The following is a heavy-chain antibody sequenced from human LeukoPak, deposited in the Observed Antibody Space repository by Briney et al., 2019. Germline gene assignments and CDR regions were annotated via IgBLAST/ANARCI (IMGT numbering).Heavy chain of an antibody. V-gene: IGHV4-34*01. CDR2: INHSGST. D-gene: IGHD3-22*01. CDR3: ATRGNYYDSSGYYSSNNWFDP. CDR1: GGSFSGYY. J-gene: IGHJ5*02. Sequence: PSETLSLTCAAYGGSFSGYYWSWIRQPPGKGLEWIGEINHSGSTNYNPSLKSRVTISVDTSKNQFSLKLSSVTAADTAVYYCATRGNYYDSSGYYSSNNWFDPWGQGTLVTVSS.